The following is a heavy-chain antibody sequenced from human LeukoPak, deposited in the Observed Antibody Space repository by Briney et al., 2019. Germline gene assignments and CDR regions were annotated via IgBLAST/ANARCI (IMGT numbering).Heavy chain of an antibody. CDR1: GGTFSNFA. D-gene: IGHD6-19*01. V-gene: IGHV1-69*13. CDR3: ARGPPLYSSGWELDY. J-gene: IGHJ4*02. Sequence: SVKVSCKASGGTFSNFAISWVRQAPGQGLEWMGGIIPIFGTTNYAQRFQGRVAITADESTSTAYMDLSSLRSEDTAVYYCARGPPLYSSGWELDYWGQGALVTVSS. CDR2: IIPIFGTT.